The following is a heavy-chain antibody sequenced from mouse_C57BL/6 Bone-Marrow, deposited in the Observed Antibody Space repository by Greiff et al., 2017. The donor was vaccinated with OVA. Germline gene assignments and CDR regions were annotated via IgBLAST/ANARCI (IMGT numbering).Heavy chain of an antibody. Sequence: DVMLVESGGGLVKPGGSLKLSCAASGFTFSDYGMHWVRQAPEKGLEWVAYISSGSSTIYYAATVKGRFTISRDKAKNTLFLQMTSLRSEDTAMYYCARRRNYFDYWGQGTTLTVSS. J-gene: IGHJ2*01. CDR1: GFTFSDYG. CDR3: ARRRNYFDY. V-gene: IGHV5-17*01. CDR2: ISSGSSTI.